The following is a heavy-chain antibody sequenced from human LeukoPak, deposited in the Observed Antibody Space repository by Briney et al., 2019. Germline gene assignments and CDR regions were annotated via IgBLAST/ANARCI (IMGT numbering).Heavy chain of an antibody. D-gene: IGHD3-10*01. V-gene: IGHV3-48*03. CDR2: ISSSFSSI. Sequence: PGGSLRLFCAASGFIFSSYEMNWVRQAPGKGLGWVSYISSSFSSIYYSDSVKGRFTISRDNAKNSLYLQMNSLRAEDRAVYYCARGESYGSGSYLDYWGQGTLVTVSS. J-gene: IGHJ4*02. CDR3: ARGESYGSGSYLDY. CDR1: GFIFSSYE.